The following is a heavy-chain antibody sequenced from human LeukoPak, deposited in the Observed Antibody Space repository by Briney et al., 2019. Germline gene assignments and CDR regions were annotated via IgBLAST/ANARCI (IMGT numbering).Heavy chain of an antibody. V-gene: IGHV4-59*01. CDR3: ARAPGTTDWFDP. D-gene: IGHD1-1*01. CDR2: IYYSGST. CDR1: GGSISSYY. J-gene: IGHJ5*02. Sequence: SETLSPTCTVSGGSISSYYWSWIRQPPGKGLEWIGYIYYSGSTNYNPSLKSRVTISVDTSKNQFSLKLSSVTAADTAVYYCARAPGTTDWFDPWGQGTLVTVSS.